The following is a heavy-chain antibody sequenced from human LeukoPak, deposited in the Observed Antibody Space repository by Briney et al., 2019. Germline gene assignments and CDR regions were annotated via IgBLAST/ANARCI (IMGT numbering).Heavy chain of an antibody. CDR3: ASDMVRGVITFNFDY. D-gene: IGHD3-10*01. CDR1: GFTFSSYA. V-gene: IGHV3-30*04. J-gene: IGHJ4*02. Sequence: GRSLRLSFAASGFTFSSYAMHWVRKAPGKGLEGGAVISYDGSNKYYADSVKGRFTISRDDSKNTLYLQMNSLRAEDTAVYYCASDMVRGVITFNFDYWGQGTLVTVSS. CDR2: ISYDGSNK.